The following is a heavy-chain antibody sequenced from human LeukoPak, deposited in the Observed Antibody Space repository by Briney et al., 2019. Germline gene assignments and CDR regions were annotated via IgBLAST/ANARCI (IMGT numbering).Heavy chain of an antibody. CDR1: GYTFIIYY. CDR2: VNPSGGST. D-gene: IGHD4/OR15-4a*01. J-gene: IGHJ4*02. CDR3: ARGKTMGDY. V-gene: IGHV1-46*01. Sequence: ASVKVSCKASGYTFIIYYIHWVRQAPGQGLEWMGTVNPSGGSTNYAQKFQGRITMTRDTSTSTVYMELSSQRSEDTAVYYCARGKTMGDYWGQGTLVTVSS.